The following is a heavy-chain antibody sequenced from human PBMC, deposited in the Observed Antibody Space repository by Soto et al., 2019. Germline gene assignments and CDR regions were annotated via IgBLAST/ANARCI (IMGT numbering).Heavy chain of an antibody. CDR3: ASDSWCSSSDDY. Sequence: QVQLVESGGGVVQPGRSLRLSCAASGFTFSSYGMHWVRQAPGKGLEWVAVIWYDGSNKYYADSVKGRFTISRDNSKNTLYLQMNGLRAEDTAVYYCASDSWCSSSDDYWGQGTLVTVSS. CDR1: GFTFSSYG. V-gene: IGHV3-33*01. CDR2: IWYDGSNK. D-gene: IGHD6-6*01. J-gene: IGHJ4*02.